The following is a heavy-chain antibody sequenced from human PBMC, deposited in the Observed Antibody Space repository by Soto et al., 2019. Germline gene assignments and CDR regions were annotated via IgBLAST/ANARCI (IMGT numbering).Heavy chain of an antibody. Sequence: PGESLKICCKGSGYSFTSYWISWVRQMPGQGLEWMGRIDPSDSYTNYSSSFQGHVTISADKSISTAYLQWSSLKASDTAMYYCSRLSIVGATSWIDYYGMDVWGQGTMVTVSS. CDR1: GYSFTSYW. V-gene: IGHV5-10-1*01. CDR3: SRLSIVGATSWIDYYGMDV. D-gene: IGHD1-26*01. J-gene: IGHJ6*02. CDR2: IDPSDSYT.